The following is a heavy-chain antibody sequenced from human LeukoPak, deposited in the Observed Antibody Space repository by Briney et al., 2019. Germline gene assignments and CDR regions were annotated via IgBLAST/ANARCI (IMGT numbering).Heavy chain of an antibody. J-gene: IGHJ4*02. CDR2: IYYSGST. CDR1: GGSISSYY. Sequence: SETLSLTCTVSGGSISSYYWSWIRQPPGKGLEWIGYIYYSGSTNYNPSLKSRVTISVDTSKNQFSLKLSSVTAADTAVYYCARDSGSYRGTLDYWGQGTLVTVSS. CDR3: ARDSGSYRGTLDY. V-gene: IGHV4-59*01. D-gene: IGHD1-26*01.